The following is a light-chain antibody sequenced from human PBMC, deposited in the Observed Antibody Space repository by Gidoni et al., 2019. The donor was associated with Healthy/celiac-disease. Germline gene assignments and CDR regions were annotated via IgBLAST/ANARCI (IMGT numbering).Light chain of an antibody. V-gene: IGLV2-14*01. CDR1: SSDVGGYNY. Sequence: QSALTQPASVSGSPGQSITISCTGTSSDVGGYNYVSWYQQPPGKAPQLMIYEVSNRPSGVSNRVSGSKSGNTASLTISGLQAEDEADYYCSSYTSSSLGVFGGGTKLTVL. CDR2: EVS. CDR3: SSYTSSSLGV. J-gene: IGLJ3*02.